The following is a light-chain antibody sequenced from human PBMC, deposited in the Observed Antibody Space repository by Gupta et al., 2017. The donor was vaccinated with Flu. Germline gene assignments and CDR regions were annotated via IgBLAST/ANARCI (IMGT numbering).Light chain of an antibody. Sequence: QSALTQPASVSGSPGQSLTISCTGTSSDVGAYNFVSWYQQHPGKAPKLMIYEVNNRAAGVSDRFSASKSGNTASLTISGHQSEDEADYYCSSFTTSLTYVFGSGTKVTVL. V-gene: IGLV2-14*01. CDR1: SSDVGAYNF. CDR3: SSFTTSLTYV. CDR2: EVN. J-gene: IGLJ1*01.